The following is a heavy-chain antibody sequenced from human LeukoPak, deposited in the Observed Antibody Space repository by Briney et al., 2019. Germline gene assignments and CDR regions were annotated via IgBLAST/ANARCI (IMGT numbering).Heavy chain of an antibody. CDR1: GFTVSSNY. Sequence: PGGSLRLSCAASGFTVSSNYMSWVRQAPGKGLEWVSVIYSGGSTYYADSVKGRFTISRDNSKNTLYLQMNSLRAEDTAVYYCASGGREYSSSWATWGDYYYYMDVWGKGTTVTVSS. D-gene: IGHD6-13*01. CDR2: IYSGGST. J-gene: IGHJ6*03. CDR3: ASGGREYSSSWATWGDYYYYMDV. V-gene: IGHV3-53*01.